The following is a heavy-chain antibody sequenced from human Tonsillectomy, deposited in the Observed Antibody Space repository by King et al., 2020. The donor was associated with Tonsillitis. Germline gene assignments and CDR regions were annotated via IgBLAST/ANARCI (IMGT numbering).Heavy chain of an antibody. J-gene: IGHJ4*02. D-gene: IGHD2-21*02. Sequence: VQLQESGPGLVKPSETLSLTCTVSGGSIRYNHWGWIRQPPGKVLEWIGYIYYTWHARYSPSLQSRVTISVDMSESQFSRWLNSVTAAATAVYYCARRGDQESSDSFDYWGQGTLVTVSS. CDR1: GGSIRYNH. V-gene: IGHV4-59*08. CDR2: IYYTWHA. CDR3: ARRGDQESSDSFDY.